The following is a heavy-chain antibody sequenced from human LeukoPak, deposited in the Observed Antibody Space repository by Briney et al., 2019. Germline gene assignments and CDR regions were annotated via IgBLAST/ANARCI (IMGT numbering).Heavy chain of an antibody. CDR1: GGSISTYY. CDR2: IYYSGST. D-gene: IGHD5/OR15-5a*01. V-gene: IGHV4-59*08. Sequence: KSSQTLSLTCTVSGGSISTYYWSWIRQSPGKGLEWIGSIYYSGSTNYNPSLKSRVSISVDTSKKQFSLELSSLTAADTALYYGAVNSTKHTFDIWGQGTMVTVSS. J-gene: IGHJ3*02. CDR3: AVNSTKHTFDI.